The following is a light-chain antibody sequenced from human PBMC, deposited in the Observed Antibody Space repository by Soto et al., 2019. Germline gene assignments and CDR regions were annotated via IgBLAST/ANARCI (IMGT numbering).Light chain of an antibody. V-gene: IGKV1-5*01. Sequence: IQMTQSPSTLSASVGDRVTITCRASQSLSTWLAWYQHKEGKPPKLLIYDASTLGTGVPSRFSGSGSGTEFTLTISSLQPDDFATYYCQQYNSYSWTFGPGTKV. CDR3: QQYNSYSWT. J-gene: IGKJ1*01. CDR2: DAS. CDR1: QSLSTW.